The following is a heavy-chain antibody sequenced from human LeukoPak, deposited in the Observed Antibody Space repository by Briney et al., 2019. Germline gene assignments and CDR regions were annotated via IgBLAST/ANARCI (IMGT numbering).Heavy chain of an antibody. J-gene: IGHJ4*02. Sequence: GESLKISCKGSGYSFTSYWIGWARQMPGKGLEWMGIIYPGDSDTRYSPSFQGQVTISADKSISTAYLQWSSLKASDTAMYYCARHFTGHRGYSYGYGDYWGQGTLVTVSS. CDR3: ARHFTGHRGYSYGYGDY. CDR2: IYPGDSDT. V-gene: IGHV5-51*01. CDR1: GYSFTSYW. D-gene: IGHD5-18*01.